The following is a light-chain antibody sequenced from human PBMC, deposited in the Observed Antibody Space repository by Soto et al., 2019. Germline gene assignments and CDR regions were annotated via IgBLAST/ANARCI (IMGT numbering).Light chain of an antibody. Sequence: QSVLTQPPSVSGTPGQRVTISCSGGISNIGTNYVHWFQQLPGTAPKVLSNRDNQRPSGVPDRFSGSKSGTSASLAISGLRSEDGAEEFRGAWEGPGRSYGFGTGTKLTVL. V-gene: IGLV1-47*01. J-gene: IGLJ1*01. CDR2: RDN. CDR1: ISNIGTNY. CDR3: GAWEGPGRSYG.